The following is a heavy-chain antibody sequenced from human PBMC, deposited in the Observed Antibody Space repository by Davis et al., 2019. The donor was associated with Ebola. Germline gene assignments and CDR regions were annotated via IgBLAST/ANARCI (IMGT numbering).Heavy chain of an antibody. D-gene: IGHD3-22*01. Sequence: MPSETLSLTCAVYGGSFSGYYWSWIRQPPGKGLEWIGEINHSGSTNYNPSLKSRVTISVDTSKNQFSLKLSSVIAADTAVYYCARGYYYDSRGYYYGYWGQGTLVTVSS. J-gene: IGHJ4*02. CDR1: GGSFSGYY. CDR3: ARGYYYDSRGYYYGY. CDR2: INHSGST. V-gene: IGHV4-34*01.